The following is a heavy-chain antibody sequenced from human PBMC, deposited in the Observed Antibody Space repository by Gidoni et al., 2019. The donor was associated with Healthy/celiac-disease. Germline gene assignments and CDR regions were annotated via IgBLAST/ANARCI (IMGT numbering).Heavy chain of an antibody. CDR3: ARVLKQLVPPYYYYGMDV. CDR1: GFTVSSNY. J-gene: IGHJ6*02. D-gene: IGHD6-13*01. CDR2: IYSGGST. V-gene: IGHV3-53*01. Sequence: EVQLVESGGGLIQPGGSLRLSCAASGFTVSSNYMSWVRQAPGEGLEWVSVIYSGGSTYYADSVKGRFTISRDNSKNTLYLQMNSLRAEDTAVYYGARVLKQLVPPYYYYGMDVWGQGTTVTVSS.